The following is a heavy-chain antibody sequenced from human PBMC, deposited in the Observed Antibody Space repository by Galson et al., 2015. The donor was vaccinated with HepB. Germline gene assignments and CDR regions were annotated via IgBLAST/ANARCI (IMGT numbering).Heavy chain of an antibody. CDR2: ISYDGSNK. D-gene: IGHD6-19*01. CDR1: GFTFSTYG. V-gene: IGHV3-30*18. J-gene: IGHJ4*02. CDR3: AKDSPLEQWLLVG. Sequence: SLRLSCAASGFTFSTYGMYWVRQAPGKGLEWVAVISYDGSNKYYADSVKGRFTIPRDNSKNTLYLQMNSLRVEDTAVYYCAKDSPLEQWLLVGWGQGTLVTVSS.